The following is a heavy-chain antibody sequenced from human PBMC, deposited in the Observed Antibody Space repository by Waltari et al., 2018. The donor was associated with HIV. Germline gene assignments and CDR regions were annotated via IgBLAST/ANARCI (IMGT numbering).Heavy chain of an antibody. CDR2: SKSKTDGGTT. D-gene: IGHD3-16*01. CDR3: TTGGED. Sequence: EVQLVESGGGLVKPGGSLRLSCAASEFTLSTAWMSWVRQAPGKGLEWVGRSKSKTDGGTTDYAAPVKGRFTISRDDSKNTLYLQMNSLKTEDTAVYYCTTGGEDWGQGTLVTVSS. J-gene: IGHJ4*02. V-gene: IGHV3-15*01. CDR1: EFTLSTAW.